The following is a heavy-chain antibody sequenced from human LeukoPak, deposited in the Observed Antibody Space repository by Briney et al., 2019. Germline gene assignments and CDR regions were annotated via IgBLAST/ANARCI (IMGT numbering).Heavy chain of an antibody. J-gene: IGHJ4*02. D-gene: IGHD2-2*01. CDR1: GFTLSGYA. CDR2: ISGSGGST. Sequence: GGSLRLSCAASGFTLSGYAMSWVRQAPGKGLEWVSAISGSGGSTYYADSVKGRFTISRDNSKNTLYLQMNSLRAEDTAVYYCAKWQVPAGGNFDYWGQGTLVTVSS. V-gene: IGHV3-23*01. CDR3: AKWQVPAGGNFDY.